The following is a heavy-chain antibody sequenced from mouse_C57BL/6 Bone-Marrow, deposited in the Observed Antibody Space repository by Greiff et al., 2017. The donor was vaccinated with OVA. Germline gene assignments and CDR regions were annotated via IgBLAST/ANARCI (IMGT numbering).Heavy chain of an antibody. CDR3: TTGTLRYFDY. J-gene: IGHJ2*01. CDR1: GFTFKDDY. CDR2: IDPANGDT. Sequence: VQLQQSGAELVRPGASVKLSCTASGFTFKDDYMHWVKQRPKQGLEWIGWIDPANGDTESASKFQGQAPITADTSSNTAYLQLSSLPSEETAVYYCTTGTLRYFDYWGQGTTLTVSS. D-gene: IGHD2-14*01. V-gene: IGHV14-4*01.